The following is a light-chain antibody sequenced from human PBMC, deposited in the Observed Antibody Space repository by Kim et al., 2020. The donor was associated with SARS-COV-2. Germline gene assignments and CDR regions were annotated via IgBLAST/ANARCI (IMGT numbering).Light chain of an antibody. CDR1: SSDVGGSNY. CDR2: DVS. CDR3: CSYAGTYTVV. Sequence: QSALTQPRSVSGSPVQSVTISCTGTSSDVGGSNYVSWYQQHPGKAPKLMIYDVSKRPSGVPDRFSGSKSGNTASLTVSGLQAEDEADYYCCSYAGTYTVVLGGGTKLTVL. V-gene: IGLV2-11*01. J-gene: IGLJ2*01.